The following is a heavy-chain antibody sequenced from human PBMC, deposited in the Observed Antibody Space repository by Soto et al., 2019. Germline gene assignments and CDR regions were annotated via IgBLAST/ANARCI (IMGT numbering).Heavy chain of an antibody. D-gene: IGHD3-10*01. J-gene: IGHJ3*02. CDR2: ISGSGGHT. CDR1: GFTFSNYA. CDR3: AKGSGEYYGSGGGGGGHHDAFDI. V-gene: IGHV3-23*01. Sequence: EVQLLESGGGLVQPGGSLRLSCAASGFTFSNYAMSWVRQAPGKGLEWVSAISGSGGHTYYPDSVKGRFTISRDNSKNTLYLQMKSLGAEDRAVYYWAKGSGEYYGSGGGGGGHHDAFDIWGQGTMVTVSS.